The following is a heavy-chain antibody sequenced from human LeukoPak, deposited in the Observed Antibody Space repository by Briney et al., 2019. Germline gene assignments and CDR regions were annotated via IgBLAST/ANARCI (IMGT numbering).Heavy chain of an antibody. J-gene: IGHJ4*01. Sequence: PSETLSLTCTVSGGSISSSGYYWGGMRQPPGKGLECIVSLYYSGSTYYNPSLKSRVTIFVDTTKNRFSLKLSSVSAADTAVSYCARHSSWYYFDDWGHGTLVTVSS. CDR3: ARHSSWYYFDD. V-gene: IGHV4-39*01. CDR1: GGSISSSGYY. CDR2: LYYSGST. D-gene: IGHD6-13*01.